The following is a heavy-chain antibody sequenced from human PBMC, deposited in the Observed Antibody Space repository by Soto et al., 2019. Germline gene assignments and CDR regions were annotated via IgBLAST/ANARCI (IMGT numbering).Heavy chain of an antibody. Sequence: PSETLRLSCAASGFTFSSYSMNWVRQAPGKGLEWVSSISSSSSYIYYADSVKGRFTISRDNAKNSLYLQMNSLRAEDTAVYYCASFRGGERYFDWLLLNWGQGTLVTVSS. J-gene: IGHJ4*02. CDR3: ASFRGGERYFDWLLLN. D-gene: IGHD3-9*01. V-gene: IGHV3-21*01. CDR2: ISSSSSYI. CDR1: GFTFSSYS.